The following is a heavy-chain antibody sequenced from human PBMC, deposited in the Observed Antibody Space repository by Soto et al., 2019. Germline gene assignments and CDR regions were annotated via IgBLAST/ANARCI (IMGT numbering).Heavy chain of an antibody. D-gene: IGHD3-16*01. V-gene: IGHV4-31*01. CDR1: GDSISSGGYY. CDR3: ARDQAYKMYV. J-gene: IGHJ6*02. CDR2: IYYSGST. Sequence: QVQLRESGPGLVKPSQTLSLTCTVSGDSISSGGYYWSWIRQHPGKGLEWIGYIYYSGSTYYNPSLNSLVTISVDTSKNQFSLKLSSVTDADTSVYYCARDQAYKMYVWGQGTTVTVSS.